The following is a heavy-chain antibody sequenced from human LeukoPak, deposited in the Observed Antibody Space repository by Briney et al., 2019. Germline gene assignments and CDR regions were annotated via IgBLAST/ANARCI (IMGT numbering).Heavy chain of an antibody. J-gene: IGHJ6*03. V-gene: IGHV4-34*01. CDR3: AREMRHCSSTSCYTGYYYMDV. CDR1: GGSFSGYY. CDR2: INHSGST. Sequence: SETLSLTCAVYGGSFSGYYWSWIRQPPGKGLEWIGEINHSGSTNYNPSLKSRVTISVDTSKNQFSLKLSSVTAADTAVYYCAREMRHCSSTSCYTGYYYMDVWGKGTTVTVSS. D-gene: IGHD2-2*02.